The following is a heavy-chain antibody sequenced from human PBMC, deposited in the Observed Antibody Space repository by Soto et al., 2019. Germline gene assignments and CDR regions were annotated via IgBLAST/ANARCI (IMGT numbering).Heavy chain of an antibody. Sequence: PSETLSLTCTVSGGSVSSGSYYWSWIRQPPGKGLEWIGYIYYSGSTNYNPSLKSRVTISVDTSKNQFSLKLSSVTAADTAVYYCARTGDWFEFDCWGQGTLVTVSS. CDR1: GGSVSSGSYY. V-gene: IGHV4-61*01. J-gene: IGHJ4*02. CDR3: ARTGDWFEFDC. CDR2: IYYSGST. D-gene: IGHD3-9*01.